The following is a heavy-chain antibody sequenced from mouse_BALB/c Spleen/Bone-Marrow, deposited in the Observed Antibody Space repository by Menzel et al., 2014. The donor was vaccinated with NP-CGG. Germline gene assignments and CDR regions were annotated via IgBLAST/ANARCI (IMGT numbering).Heavy chain of an antibody. J-gene: IGHJ2*01. CDR3: ARDLDY. CDR2: ISTYYGDA. CDR1: GYTFTDYA. V-gene: IGHV1S137*01. Sequence: LVESGAELVRPGVSVKISCKGSGYTFTDYAVHWAKQSHAKSLEWIGVISTYYGDATYNQKFKGKATMTVDKSSSTAYMELARLTSEDSAIYYCARDLDYWGQGTTLTVSS.